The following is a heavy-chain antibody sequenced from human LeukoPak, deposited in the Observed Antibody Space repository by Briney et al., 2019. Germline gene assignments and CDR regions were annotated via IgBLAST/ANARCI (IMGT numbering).Heavy chain of an antibody. CDR2: INPNSGGT. CDR1: GYIFTAYY. J-gene: IGHJ6*02. V-gene: IGHV1-2*02. Sequence: ASVKVSCRASGYIFTAYYIHWVRQAPGQGLEWMGSINPNSGGTDYPQKFQGRVTMTRDTSITTAYMEVTRLRSDDSAVYYCAKDLGSAITSALALDVWGQGTTVTVSS. D-gene: IGHD2-15*01. CDR3: AKDLGSAITSALALDV.